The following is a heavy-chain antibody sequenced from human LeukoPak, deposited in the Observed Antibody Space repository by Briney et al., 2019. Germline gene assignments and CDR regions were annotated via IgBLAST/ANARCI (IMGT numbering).Heavy chain of an antibody. CDR1: GFTFSNYP. CDR2: ISYDGSNK. D-gene: IGHD1-14*01. CDR3: ARGGNLAMYYFDY. Sequence: GGSLRLSCTASGFTFSNYPMYWVRQAPGKGLEWVAVISYDGSNKYYADSVKGRFTISRDNSKNTLFLQMNSLRVEDTAVYYCARGGNLAMYYFDYWGQGTLVTVSS. J-gene: IGHJ4*02. V-gene: IGHV3-30*14.